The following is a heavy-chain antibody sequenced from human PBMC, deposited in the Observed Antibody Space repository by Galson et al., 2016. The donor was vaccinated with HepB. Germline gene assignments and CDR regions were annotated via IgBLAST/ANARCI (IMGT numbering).Heavy chain of an antibody. CDR1: GFTSSSYL. CDR3: ARVGPPPEGYPSHWGGVDV. Sequence: SLRLSCAASGFTSSSYLMSWVRQPPGKGLEWVAMINQDGSENYYVDSVKGRFAISRDNAKNLLFLQMNSLRAEDTAIYYCARVGPPPEGYPSHWGGVDVWGQGTTVTVSS. V-gene: IGHV3-7*03. D-gene: IGHD3-16*01. J-gene: IGHJ6*02. CDR2: INQDGSEN.